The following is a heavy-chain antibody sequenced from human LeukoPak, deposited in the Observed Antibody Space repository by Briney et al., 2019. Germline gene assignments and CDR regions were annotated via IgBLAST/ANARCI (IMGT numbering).Heavy chain of an antibody. D-gene: IGHD3-9*01. CDR1: GFTLSSYA. V-gene: IGHV3-30-3*01. CDR2: ISHDASNK. J-gene: IGHJ4*02. CDR3: ARDGVLRHFDWLFVD. Sequence: AGSLRLSCAASGFTLSSYAMHCVRQPPGEGLEWVAVISHDASNKYYADSVKGRFTISRDNSKNTLYLRMSSVRAEDTAVYYCARDGVLRHFDWLFVDWGQGTLVTASS.